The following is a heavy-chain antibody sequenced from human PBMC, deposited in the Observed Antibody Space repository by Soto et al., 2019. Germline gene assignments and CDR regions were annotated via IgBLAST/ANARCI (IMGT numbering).Heavy chain of an antibody. J-gene: IGHJ3*02. Sequence: GESLKISCKGSGYRFTNYWIGWVRQMPGKGLEWMGVIYPGDSDTRYSPSFQGHVTISADKSISTAYLQWSSLKASDTAIYYCASTDVVSTIDDGRDAFDIWG. D-gene: IGHD5-12*01. CDR1: GYRFTNYW. CDR3: ASTDVVSTIDDGRDAFDI. V-gene: IGHV5-51*01. CDR2: IYPGDSDT.